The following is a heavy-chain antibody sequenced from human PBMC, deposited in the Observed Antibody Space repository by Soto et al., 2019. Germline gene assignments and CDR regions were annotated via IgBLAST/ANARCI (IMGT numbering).Heavy chain of an antibody. CDR2: VYHTGRT. D-gene: IGHD3-3*01. J-gene: IGHJ4*02. CDR1: CGSFKSGSYS. V-gene: IGHV4-61*01. CDR3: ARDFAYFDS. Sequence: SETLSLTCTVSCGSFKSGSYSWSWIRQPPGKGLEWIGYVYHTGRTSYNPSLKSRVSISMDTSKNQFSPNLDSVTAADTAVYFCARDFAYFDSWGQGTLVTVSS.